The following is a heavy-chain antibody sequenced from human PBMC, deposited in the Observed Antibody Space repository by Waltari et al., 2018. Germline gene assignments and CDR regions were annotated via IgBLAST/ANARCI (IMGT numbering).Heavy chain of an antibody. Sequence: QVQLQESGPGLVKTSETLSLTCTVSGGSISTYYWTWIRQPAGKGLEWSGRINTGGNTNHNPSRKRRVTMSVDTSKNQFSLTLSSVTAADTAVYYCAREVGGSRWFDPWGQGTLVTVSS. D-gene: IGHD3-16*01. V-gene: IGHV4-4*07. J-gene: IGHJ5*02. CDR3: AREVGGSRWFDP. CDR2: INTGGNT. CDR1: GGSISTYY.